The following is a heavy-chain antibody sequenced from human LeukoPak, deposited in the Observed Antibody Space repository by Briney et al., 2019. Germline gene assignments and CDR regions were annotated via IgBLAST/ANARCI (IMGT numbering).Heavy chain of an antibody. Sequence: SETLSLTCTVSGGSISSGGYYWSWIRQHPGKGLEWIGYIYYSGSTYYNPSLKSRVTISVDTSKNQFSLKLSSVTAADTAVYYCARVDYATGCFDYWGQGTLVTVSS. D-gene: IGHD3-10*01. CDR1: GGSISSGGYY. J-gene: IGHJ4*02. CDR2: IYYSGST. CDR3: ARVDYATGCFDY. V-gene: IGHV4-31*03.